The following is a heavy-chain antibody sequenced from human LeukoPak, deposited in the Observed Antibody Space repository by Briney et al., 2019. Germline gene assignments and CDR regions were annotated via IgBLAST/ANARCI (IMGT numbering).Heavy chain of an antibody. CDR2: INPNSGDT. Sequence: ASVKVSCKASGYTFTGYHMHWVRQAPGQGLEWMGRINPNSGDTNYAQKFQGRVTMTRDTSISTAYVELSRLRSDDTAVYYCASRGPWNDWFDPWGQGTLVTVSS. V-gene: IGHV1-2*06. CDR1: GYTFTGYH. D-gene: IGHD1-1*01. J-gene: IGHJ5*02. CDR3: ASRGPWNDWFDP.